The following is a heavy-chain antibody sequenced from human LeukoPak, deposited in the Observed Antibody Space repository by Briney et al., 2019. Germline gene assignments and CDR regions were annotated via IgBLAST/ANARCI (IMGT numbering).Heavy chain of an antibody. D-gene: IGHD1-26*01. CDR1: GGSISSSSYY. J-gene: IGHJ4*02. Sequence: SETLSLTCTVSGGSISSSSYYWGWIRQPPGKGLEWIGSIYYSGSTYYNPSLKSRVTISVDTSKNQFSLKLSSVTAAYTAVYYCARGRSGSLDYWGQVTLVTVSS. CDR2: IYYSGST. V-gene: IGHV4-39*01. CDR3: ARGRSGSLDY.